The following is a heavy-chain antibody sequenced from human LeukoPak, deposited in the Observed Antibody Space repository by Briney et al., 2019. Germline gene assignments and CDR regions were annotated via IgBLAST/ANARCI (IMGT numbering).Heavy chain of an antibody. CDR2: IGIWNSPI. CDR1: GFTFTRHS. CDR3: ARPNFL. J-gene: IGHJ4*02. Sequence: GGSLRLSCAASGFTFTRHSMNWVRQAPGKGLEWVSFIGIWNSPIYYGDSVRGRFTISRDNAKNTLYLQMNSLRAEDTAVYYCARPNFLWGQGTLVTVSS. D-gene: IGHD1-1*01. V-gene: IGHV3-48*04.